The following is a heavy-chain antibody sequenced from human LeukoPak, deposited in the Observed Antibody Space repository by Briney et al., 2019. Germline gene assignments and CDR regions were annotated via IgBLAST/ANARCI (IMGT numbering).Heavy chain of an antibody. CDR3: ARPQFSSGWYEVAFDI. Sequence: SETLSLTCTVSGYSISSGYYWGWIRQPPGKGLEWIGSIYHSGSTYYNPSLKSRVTISVDTSKNQFSLKLSSVTAANTAVYYCARPQFSSGWYEVAFDIWGQGTMVTVSS. D-gene: IGHD6-19*01. CDR1: GYSISSGYY. V-gene: IGHV4-38-2*02. CDR2: IYHSGST. J-gene: IGHJ3*02.